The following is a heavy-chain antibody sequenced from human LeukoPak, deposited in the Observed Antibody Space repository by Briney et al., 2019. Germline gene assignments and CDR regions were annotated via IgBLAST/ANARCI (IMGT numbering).Heavy chain of an antibody. CDR1: GYTFTRYG. V-gene: IGHV1-18*01. CDR2: ISAYNGNT. Sequence: ASVKVSCKASGYTFTRYGISWVRQAPGQGLECMGWISAYNGNTHYAQKLQGRVAMTRDTATSTAYMELRSLRSDDTAVYYCARDRGTVVVVAALYYFDYWGQGTLVTVSS. CDR3: ARDRGTVVVVAALYYFDY. D-gene: IGHD2-15*01. J-gene: IGHJ4*02.